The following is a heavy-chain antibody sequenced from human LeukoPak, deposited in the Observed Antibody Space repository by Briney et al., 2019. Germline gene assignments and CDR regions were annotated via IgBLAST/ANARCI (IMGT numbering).Heavy chain of an antibody. CDR3: ARLEYTGGHADY. CDR1: GDSISTSYY. Sequence: PSETLSLTCSVSGDSISTSYYWGWIRQPPGKGLEWIGSIYYRGSIYYNPPLKSRVTISVDTSKNQFSLKLSSVTAADTAVYYCARLEYTGGHADYWGQGTLVTVSS. D-gene: IGHD6-19*01. V-gene: IGHV4-39*01. J-gene: IGHJ4*02. CDR2: IYYRGSI.